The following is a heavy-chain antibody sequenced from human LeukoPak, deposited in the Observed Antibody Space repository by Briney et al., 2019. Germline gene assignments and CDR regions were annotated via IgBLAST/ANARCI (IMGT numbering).Heavy chain of an antibody. CDR2: IYYSGRT. J-gene: IGHJ1*01. CDR3: ARRRYYDGSGYLE. CDR1: GDSVSRSDSY. V-gene: IGHV4-39*01. D-gene: IGHD3-22*01. Sequence: TSETVSLTCSVSGDSVSRSDSYWDWIRQPPGKGLEWIGTIYYSGRTYYSPSLKSRVTMSVDPSNNQFSLNLRSVTAADTALYYCARRRYYDGSGYLEWGQGTLLSVSS.